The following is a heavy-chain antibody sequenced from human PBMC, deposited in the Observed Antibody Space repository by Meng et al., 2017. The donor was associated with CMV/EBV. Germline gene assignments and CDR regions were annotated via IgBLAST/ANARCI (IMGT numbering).Heavy chain of an antibody. D-gene: IGHD6-6*01. V-gene: IGHV3-48*03. J-gene: IGHJ6*02. CDR2: ISSSGSTI. CDR3: ARDRIAARIYYGMDV. CDR1: GFTFSSYE. Sequence: GGSLRLSCAASGFTFSSYEMNWVRQAPGKGLEWVSYISSSGSTIYYADSVKGRFTISRDNAKNSLYLQMNSLRAEDTAVYYCARDRIAARIYYGMDVWGQGTTVTVSS.